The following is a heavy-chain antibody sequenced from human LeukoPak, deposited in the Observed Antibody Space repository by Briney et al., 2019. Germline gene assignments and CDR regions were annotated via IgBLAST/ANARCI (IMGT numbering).Heavy chain of an antibody. D-gene: IGHD1-1*01. V-gene: IGHV3-23*01. CDR2: ISGSGGST. Sequence: GGSLRLSCAASGFTFSSYAMSWVRQAPGKGPEWVSAISGSGGSTYYADSVKGRFTISRDDSKNTLYLQMNSLRAEDTAVYYCAKQQLGYYFDYWGQGTLVTVSS. CDR1: GFTFSSYA. J-gene: IGHJ4*02. CDR3: AKQQLGYYFDY.